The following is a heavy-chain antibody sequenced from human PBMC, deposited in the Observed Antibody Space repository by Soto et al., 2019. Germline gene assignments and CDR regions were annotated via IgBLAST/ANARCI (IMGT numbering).Heavy chain of an antibody. V-gene: IGHV3-23*01. CDR3: ASTLLTSIAARTNWFDP. J-gene: IGHJ5*02. D-gene: IGHD6-6*01. CDR2: ISGSGSGT. Sequence: GGSLRLSCAASGFTFNSYAMSWVRQAPGKGLEWVSAISGSGSGTYYADSVKGRFTISRDNSNNTLYLQMNTLRADDTAVYYCASTLLTSIAARTNWFDPWGQGTLVTVSS. CDR1: GFTFNSYA.